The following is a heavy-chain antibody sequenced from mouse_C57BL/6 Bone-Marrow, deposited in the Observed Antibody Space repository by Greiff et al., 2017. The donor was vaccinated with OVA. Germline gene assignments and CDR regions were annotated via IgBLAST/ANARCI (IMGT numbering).Heavy chain of an antibody. J-gene: IGHJ1*03. Sequence: DVQLQESGAELVRPGASVKLSCTASGFNIKDDYMHWVKQRPEQGLEWIGWIDPENGDTEYASKFQGKATITADTSSNTAYLQLSSLTSEDTAVYYCTPTDWYFDVWGTGTTVTVSS. CDR1: GFNIKDDY. V-gene: IGHV14-4*01. CDR3: TPTDWYFDV. CDR2: IDPENGDT.